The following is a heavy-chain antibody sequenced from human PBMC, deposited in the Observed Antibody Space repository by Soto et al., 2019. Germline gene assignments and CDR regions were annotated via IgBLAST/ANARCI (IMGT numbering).Heavy chain of an antibody. CDR3: ARGRYWDY. D-gene: IGHD2-8*02. V-gene: IGHV1-18*01. Sequence: QVHLVQSGAEVKKPGASVKVSCKASGYTFTSYGITWVRQAPGQGLEWMGWISAHNGNTDYAQKLQGRVIVTRDTSKSTAYMELRSLLSDDTAVYYCARGRYWDYWGQRALVTVSS. J-gene: IGHJ4*02. CDR1: GYTFTSYG. CDR2: ISAHNGNT.